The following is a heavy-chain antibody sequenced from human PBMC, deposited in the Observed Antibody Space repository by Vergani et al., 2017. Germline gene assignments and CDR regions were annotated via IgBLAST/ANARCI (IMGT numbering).Heavy chain of an antibody. Sequence: QVQLVESGGGVVQPGRSLRLSCAASGFTFSSYGMHWVRQAPGKGLEWVAVISYDGSNKYYADSVKGRFTISRDNSKNTLYLQMNSLRAEDTAVYYCAKEYDILTGYFPFGYWGQGTLVTVSS. CDR3: AKEYDILTGYFPFGY. D-gene: IGHD3-9*01. CDR1: GFTFSSYG. CDR2: ISYDGSNK. J-gene: IGHJ4*02. V-gene: IGHV3-30*18.